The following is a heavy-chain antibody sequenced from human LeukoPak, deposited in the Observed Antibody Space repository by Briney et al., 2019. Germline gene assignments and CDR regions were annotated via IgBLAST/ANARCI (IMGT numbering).Heavy chain of an antibody. CDR3: ARVEYCTKGVCINFDL. D-gene: IGHD2-8*01. CDR2: INPNSGGT. CDR1: GYTFTGPY. J-gene: IGHJ4*02. Sequence: ASLKVSCKASGYTFTGPYIHWMRQAPGQGLEWMGWINPNSGGTKYAQKFQGRVTVTRDTSTSTAYMELSGLRADDTAAYYCARVEYCTKGVCINFDLWGQGPLVTVSS. V-gene: IGHV1-2*02.